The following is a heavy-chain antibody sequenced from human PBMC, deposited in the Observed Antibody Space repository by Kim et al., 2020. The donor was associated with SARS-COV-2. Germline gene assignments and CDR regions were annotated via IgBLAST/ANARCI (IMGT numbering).Heavy chain of an antibody. Sequence: ASVKVSCKASGYTFTSYGISWVRQAPGQGLEWMGWISAYNGNTNYAQKLQGRVTMTTDTSTSTAYMELRSLRSDDTAVYYCVRDTYYYDSSGYFDYWGQGTLVTVSS. D-gene: IGHD3-22*01. CDR1: GYTFTSYG. J-gene: IGHJ4*02. CDR3: VRDTYYYDSSGYFDY. V-gene: IGHV1-18*04. CDR2: ISAYNGNT.